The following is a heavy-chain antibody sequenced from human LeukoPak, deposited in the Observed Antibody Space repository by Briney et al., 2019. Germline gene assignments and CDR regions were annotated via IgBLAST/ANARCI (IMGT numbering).Heavy chain of an antibody. CDR3: ARDGPAAPANRDAFDI. D-gene: IGHD6-13*01. CDR2: ISSSGSTI. Sequence: PGGSLRLSCAASGFTFSSYSMNWVRQAPGKGLEWVSYISSSGSTIYYVDSVKGRFTISRDNAKNSLYLQMNSLRADDTAVYYCARDGPAAPANRDAFDIWGQGTMVTVSS. V-gene: IGHV3-48*01. CDR1: GFTFSSYS. J-gene: IGHJ3*02.